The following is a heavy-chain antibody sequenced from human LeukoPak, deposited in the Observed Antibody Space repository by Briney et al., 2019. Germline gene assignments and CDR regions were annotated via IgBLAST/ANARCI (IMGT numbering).Heavy chain of an antibody. D-gene: IGHD2/OR15-2a*01. CDR3: AKDDGNNAKLLLDY. V-gene: IGHV3-23*01. CDR1: GFTFSNYG. Sequence: PGGSLRLAXAVSGFTFSNYGMSWVRQAPGKGLEWVSVISSSGDSTYYADSVKGRFTISRDNSKNTLYLQMNGLRAEDTAIYYCAKDDGNNAKLLLDYWGQGTLVTVSS. J-gene: IGHJ4*02. CDR2: ISSSGDST.